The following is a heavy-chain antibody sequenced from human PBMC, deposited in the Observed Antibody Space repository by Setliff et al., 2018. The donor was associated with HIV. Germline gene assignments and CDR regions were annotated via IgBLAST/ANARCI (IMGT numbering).Heavy chain of an antibody. Sequence: EASVKVSCKTSGYTFTGYYMHWVRQAPGQGLEWMGRINPNSGGTNYAQKFQGRVTMTRDTSVSTAYMELSRLRSDYTAVYYCARAEYSSHNFFDSWGQGTLVTVS. D-gene: IGHD5-18*01. V-gene: IGHV1-2*06. CDR3: ARAEYSSHNFFDS. CDR1: GYTFTGYY. CDR2: INPNSGGT. J-gene: IGHJ4*02.